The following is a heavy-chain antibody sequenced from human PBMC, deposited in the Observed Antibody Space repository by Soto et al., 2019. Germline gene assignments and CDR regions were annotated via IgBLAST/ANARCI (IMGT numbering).Heavy chain of an antibody. V-gene: IGHV1-8*01. CDR1: GYTFTSYD. D-gene: IGHD3-10*01. J-gene: IGHJ4*02. Sequence: ASVKVSCKASGYTFTSYDINWVRQATGQGLEWMGWMNPTSGNTGYAQKFQGRVTMTRNTSISTAYMEPSSLRSEDTPVYYCACFGRIKKTDYWGQGTLVTVSS. CDR2: MNPTSGNT. CDR3: ACFGRIKKTDY.